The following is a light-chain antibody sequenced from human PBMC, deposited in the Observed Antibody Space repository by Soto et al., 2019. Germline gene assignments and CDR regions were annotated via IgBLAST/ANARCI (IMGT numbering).Light chain of an antibody. CDR2: AAS. V-gene: IGKV1-9*01. Sequence: IQLTQSPSSLSASVGDRVTITCRASQGISSYLAWYQQKPGKAPKLLIYAASTLQSGVPSRFSGSGSGTDFTLTISSLQPEDSATYYCQQLNSYLRTFGQGTKVEIK. J-gene: IGKJ1*01. CDR3: QQLNSYLRT. CDR1: QGISSY.